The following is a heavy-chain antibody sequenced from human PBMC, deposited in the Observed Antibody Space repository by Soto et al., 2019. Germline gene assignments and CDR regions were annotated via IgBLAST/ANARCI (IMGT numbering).Heavy chain of an antibody. J-gene: IGHJ3*01. Sequence: EVQLVDSGGGLVQPGGSLRLSCAASEFTFRSYWMHWVRQSPGKGLVWVSRISGDGSSTTYADPVRGRFTISRDHAKNTVYLQMDSLRGEDSAVYYCARSLPGTYGAFDLWGQGTMVTVSS. D-gene: IGHD1-7*01. CDR1: EFTFRSYW. CDR3: ARSLPGTYGAFDL. V-gene: IGHV3-74*01. CDR2: ISGDGSST.